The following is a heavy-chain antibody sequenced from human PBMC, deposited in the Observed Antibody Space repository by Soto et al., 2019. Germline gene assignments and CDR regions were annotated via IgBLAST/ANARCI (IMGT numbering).Heavy chain of an antibody. V-gene: IGHV4-34*01. Sequence: SETLSLTCAVYGGSFSGYYWSWIRQPPGKGLEWIGSIYYSGNTYYNPSLKSRVTISVDTSKNQFSLKLISVTAADTAVYYCAMNVVVPATAAFDIWGQGTLVTVAS. CDR3: AMNVVVPATAAFDI. CDR2: IYYSGNT. J-gene: IGHJ4*02. CDR1: GGSFSGYY. D-gene: IGHD2-2*01.